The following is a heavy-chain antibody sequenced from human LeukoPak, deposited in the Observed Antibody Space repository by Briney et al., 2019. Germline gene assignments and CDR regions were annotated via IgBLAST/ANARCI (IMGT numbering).Heavy chain of an antibody. CDR1: GGTFSSYA. CDR2: IIPILGTP. J-gene: IGHJ5*02. V-gene: IGHV1-69*13. Sequence: SVKVSCKASGGTFSSYAISWLRQAPGQGLEWMGGIIPILGTPNYAQKFQGRVTITADESTSTTHMELRSLRSDDAAVYYCAREGHTSSRGWFVPWGQGTLVTVSS. D-gene: IGHD6-19*01. CDR3: AREGHTSSRGWFVP.